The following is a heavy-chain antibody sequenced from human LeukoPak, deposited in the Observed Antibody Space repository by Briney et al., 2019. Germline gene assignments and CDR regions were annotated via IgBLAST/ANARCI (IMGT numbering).Heavy chain of an antibody. J-gene: IGHJ4*02. V-gene: IGHV3-23*01. D-gene: IGHD5-18*01. CDR1: GFTFSSYA. CDR3: AKGLSYIQLWLSVDY. Sequence: PGGSLRLSCAASGFTFSSYAMSWVRQAPGKGLEWVSAISGSGGSTYYADSVKGRFTISRDNSKNTLYLQMNSLRAEDTAVYYCAKGLSYIQLWLSVDYWGQGTLVTVSS. CDR2: ISGSGGST.